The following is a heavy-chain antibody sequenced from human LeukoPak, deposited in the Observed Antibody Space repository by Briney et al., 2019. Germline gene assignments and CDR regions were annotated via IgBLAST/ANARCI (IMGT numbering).Heavy chain of an antibody. Sequence: GGSLRLSCAASGFTFDSYGMHWVRQAPGKGLEWVAVISYDGNNKYYANSVKGRFTISRDNSKNTLYLQMNSLRAEDTAVYYCAKVRIQLWLCYFDYWGQGTLVTVSS. V-gene: IGHV3-30*18. CDR3: AKVRIQLWLCYFDY. D-gene: IGHD5-18*01. CDR1: GFTFDSYG. CDR2: ISYDGNNK. J-gene: IGHJ4*02.